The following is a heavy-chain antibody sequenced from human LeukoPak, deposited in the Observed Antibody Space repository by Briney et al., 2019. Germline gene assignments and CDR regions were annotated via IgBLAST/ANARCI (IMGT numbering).Heavy chain of an antibody. J-gene: IGHJ5*02. CDR3: ATDLSLLWFGELSSGWFDP. Sequence: RASVKVSCKVSGYTLTELSMHWVRQAPGKGLEWMGGFDPEGGDTIYAQKFQGRVTMTEDTSTDTAYMELSSLRSEDTAVYYCATDLSLLWFGELSSGWFDPWGQGTLVTVSS. CDR2: FDPEGGDT. V-gene: IGHV1-24*01. CDR1: GYTLTELS. D-gene: IGHD3-10*01.